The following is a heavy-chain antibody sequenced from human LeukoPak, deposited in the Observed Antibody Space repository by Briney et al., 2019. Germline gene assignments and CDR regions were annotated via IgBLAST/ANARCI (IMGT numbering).Heavy chain of an antibody. CDR1: GFTSSSYA. CDR3: AKDIDSSGFNDAFDI. Sequence: GGSLRLSCAASGFTSSSYAMSWVRQVPGKGLEWVSAISGSGGSTYYADSVKGRFTISRDNSKNTLYLQMNSLRAEDTAVYYCAKDIDSSGFNDAFDIWGQGTMVTASS. CDR2: ISGSGGST. J-gene: IGHJ3*02. V-gene: IGHV3-23*01. D-gene: IGHD3-22*01.